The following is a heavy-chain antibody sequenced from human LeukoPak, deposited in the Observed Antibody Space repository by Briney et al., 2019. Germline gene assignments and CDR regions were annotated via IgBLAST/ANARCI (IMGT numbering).Heavy chain of an antibody. V-gene: IGHV4-59*01. Sequence: PSETLSLTCTVSGGSISTFSWSWIRQFPGKGLEWIGSIYIKSTNYNPFLKSRVAISVDTSKNQFSLRLDSVTTADTAVYYCARDTTVASGMQYWGQGTLVTVSS. CDR2: IYIKST. CDR1: GGSISTFS. J-gene: IGHJ4*02. CDR3: ARDTTVASGMQY. D-gene: IGHD6-19*01.